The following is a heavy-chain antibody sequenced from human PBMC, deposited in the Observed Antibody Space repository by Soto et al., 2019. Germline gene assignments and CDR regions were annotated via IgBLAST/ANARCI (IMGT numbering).Heavy chain of an antibody. Sequence: GGSLRLSGAASGFTFSSYWMHWVRQAPGEGLVWVSYIKPDGSRTKDADSVKRRFTISRDNARNTLYLRMNSPRAEDTAVYYCARDNHSSYDSLGRETRVKVSS. V-gene: IGHV3-74*03. CDR1: GFTFSSYW. CDR2: IKPDGSRT. J-gene: IGHJ5*01. D-gene: IGHD6-6*01. CDR3: ARDNHSSYDS.